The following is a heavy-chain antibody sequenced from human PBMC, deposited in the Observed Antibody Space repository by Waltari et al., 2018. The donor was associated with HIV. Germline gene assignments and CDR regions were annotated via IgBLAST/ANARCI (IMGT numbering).Heavy chain of an antibody. CDR3: AGVRDRITGIRRWYFDL. CDR1: GYTLTDLS. CDR2: FDPEDGET. D-gene: IGHD1-20*01. J-gene: IGHJ2*01. Sequence: QVQRVQAADAVRKPGASGKGSGEVAGYTLTDLSMPWVRQATGKGLEWMGGFDPEDGETIYAQKFQGRVTMTEDTSTDTAYMELSSLRSEDTAVYYCAGVRDRITGIRRWYFDLWGRGTLVTVSS. V-gene: IGHV1-24*01.